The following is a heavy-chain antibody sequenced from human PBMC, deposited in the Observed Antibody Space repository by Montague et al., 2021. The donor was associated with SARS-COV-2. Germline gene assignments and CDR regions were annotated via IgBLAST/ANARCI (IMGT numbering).Heavy chain of an antibody. Sequence: SLSLSLSASGFTFSSHGMYWVRQPPGKGLEWVSEIHGRGDGTYYADSVKGRFTISRDNSKNTLYLQMNSLRVEDTAVYYCARDQNHGMDVWGQGTTVIVSS. D-gene: IGHD1-14*01. CDR3: ARDQNHGMDV. CDR2: IHGRGDGT. J-gene: IGHJ6*02. V-gene: IGHV3-23*01. CDR1: GFTFSSHG.